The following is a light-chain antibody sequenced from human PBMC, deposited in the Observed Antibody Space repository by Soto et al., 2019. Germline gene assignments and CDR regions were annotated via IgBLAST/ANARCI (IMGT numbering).Light chain of an antibody. V-gene: IGKV1-39*01. CDR3: QQSYSTPWT. CDR1: QSISSY. Sequence: DIQMTQSPASLSASVGDRAATTCRASQSISSYLNWYQQKPGKAPKLLIYAASSLQSGVPSRFSGSGSGTDFTLTISSLQPEDFATYYCQQSYSTPWTFGQGTKVDIK. J-gene: IGKJ1*01. CDR2: AAS.